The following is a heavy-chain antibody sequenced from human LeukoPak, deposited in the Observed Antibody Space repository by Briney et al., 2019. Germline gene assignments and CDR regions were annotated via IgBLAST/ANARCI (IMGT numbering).Heavy chain of an antibody. CDR2: ISSSSSYI. V-gene: IGHV3-21*01. Sequence: GGSLRLSCAASGFTFSSYSMNWVRQAPGKGLEWVSSISSSSSYIYYADSVEGRFTISRDNAKNSLYLQMNSLRAEDTAVYYCARDNIAVAGVTDYWGQGTLVTVSS. D-gene: IGHD6-19*01. J-gene: IGHJ4*02. CDR3: ARDNIAVAGVTDY. CDR1: GFTFSSYS.